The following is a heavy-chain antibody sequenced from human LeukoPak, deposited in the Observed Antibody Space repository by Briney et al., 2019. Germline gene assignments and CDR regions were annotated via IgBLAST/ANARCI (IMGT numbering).Heavy chain of an antibody. CDR2: IKQDGSEK. V-gene: IGHV3-7*01. CDR1: GFTFSSYW. D-gene: IGHD6-13*01. J-gene: IGHJ6*03. CDR3: ARIPAGIATRKGKLYYYYYYMDV. Sequence: GGSLRPSCAASGFTFSSYWMSWVRQAPGKGLEWVANIKQDGSEKYYVDSMKGRFTISRDNAKNSLYLQMNSLRAEDTAVYYCARIPAGIATRKGKLYYYYYYMDVWGKGTTVTVSS.